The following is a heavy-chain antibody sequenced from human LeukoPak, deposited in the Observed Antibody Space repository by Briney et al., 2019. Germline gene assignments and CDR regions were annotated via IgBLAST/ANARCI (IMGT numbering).Heavy chain of an antibody. CDR2: INHSGST. J-gene: IGHJ4*02. CDR1: GGSFSGYY. CDR3: ASGQYYDFWSGYSSTGYFDY. Sequence: SETLSLTCAVYGGSFSGYYWSWIRQPPGKGLEWIGEINHSGSTNYNPSLKSRVTISVDTSKNQFSLKLSSVTAADTAVYYCASGQYYDFWSGYSSTGYFDYWGQGTLVTVSS. D-gene: IGHD3-3*01. V-gene: IGHV4-34*01.